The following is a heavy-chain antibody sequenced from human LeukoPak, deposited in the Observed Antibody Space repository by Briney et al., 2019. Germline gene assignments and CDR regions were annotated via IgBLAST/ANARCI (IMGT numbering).Heavy chain of an antibody. V-gene: IGHV3-7*03. Sequence: GGSLRLSCAASGFTFSSYSMNWVRQAPGKGLEWVANINEDGSGKYYVDSVKGRFTISRDNAKNSLYLQMNSLRAEDTALYYCAKDMGSSGYYGVFDYWGQGTLVTVSS. J-gene: IGHJ4*02. CDR1: GFTFSSYS. CDR3: AKDMGSSGYYGVFDY. CDR2: INEDGSGK. D-gene: IGHD3-22*01.